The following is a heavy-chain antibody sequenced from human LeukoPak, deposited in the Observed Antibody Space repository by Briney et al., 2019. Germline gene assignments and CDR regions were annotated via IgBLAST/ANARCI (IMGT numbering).Heavy chain of an antibody. D-gene: IGHD6-19*01. J-gene: IGHJ4*02. CDR2: FDPGDGET. CDR3: AKRWLGVRYFDY. V-gene: IGHV1-24*01. CDR1: GYTLTELS. Sequence: ASVKVSCKVSGYTLTELSMHWVRQAPGKGLEWMGGFDPGDGETIYAQKFQGRVTMAEDTSTDTAYMELSSLRSEDTAVYYCAKRWLGVRYFDYWGQGTLVTVSS.